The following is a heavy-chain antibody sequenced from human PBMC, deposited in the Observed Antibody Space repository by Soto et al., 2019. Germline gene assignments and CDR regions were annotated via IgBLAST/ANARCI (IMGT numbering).Heavy chain of an antibody. J-gene: IGHJ6*02. CDR3: ARDPGPHLTDRYYYYGMDV. CDR2: IYYSGST. CDR1: GESFNGYY. D-gene: IGHD7-27*01. Sequence: KPSETLSLTCTAYGESFNGYYWSWIRQPPGKGLEWIGYIYYSGSTNYNPSLKSRVTISVDTSKNQFSLKLSSVTAADTAVYYCARDPGPHLTDRYYYYGMDVWGQGTTVTVSS. V-gene: IGHV4-59*01.